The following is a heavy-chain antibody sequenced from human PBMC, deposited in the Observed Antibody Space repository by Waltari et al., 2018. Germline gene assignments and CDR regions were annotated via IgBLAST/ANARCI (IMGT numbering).Heavy chain of an antibody. D-gene: IGHD3-10*01. V-gene: IGHV3-30*18. CDR1: GFTFNNYG. CDR3: ANLHSGSFAFDI. CDR2: ISYDGSSK. J-gene: IGHJ3*02. Sequence: QVRLVESGGGVVQPGRSLRLSCAASGFTFNNYGMHWVRQAPGRGLEWVAFISYDGSSKYYADSVKVRFTISRDNSKKMLYLQMSSLRAEDTAVYYCANLHSGSFAFDIWGLGTMVTVSS.